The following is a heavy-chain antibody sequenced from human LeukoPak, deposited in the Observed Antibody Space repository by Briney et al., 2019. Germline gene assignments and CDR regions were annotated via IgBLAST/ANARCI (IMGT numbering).Heavy chain of an antibody. V-gene: IGHV4-39*01. D-gene: IGHD3-22*01. CDR3: ARGYDY. Sequence: PPETLSLTCTVSGGSISGSHYYWAWIRQPPGKGLEWIGMINYSGNRYYNPSLWSRVTISVDTSTNQFSLNLNSVTAADTAVYYCARGYDYWGQGTLVAVSS. CDR2: INYSGNR. CDR1: GGSISGSHYY. J-gene: IGHJ4*02.